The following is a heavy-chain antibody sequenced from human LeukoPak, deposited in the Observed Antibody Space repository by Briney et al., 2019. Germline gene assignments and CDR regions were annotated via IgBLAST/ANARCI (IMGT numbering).Heavy chain of an antibody. V-gene: IGHV4-4*07. CDR2: IHGTLGST. CDR1: GGPIRNSY. J-gene: IGHJ3*02. Sequence: TENLCFICTVSGGPIRNSYWSWVRHSAGTGMQWIGRIHGTLGSTNHNPSLKSRVVMSLDTSSNQFSLRLSAMSAADTATYYCARIFDRDIWGQGTLVTVSP. D-gene: IGHD3-3*01. CDR3: ARIFDRDI.